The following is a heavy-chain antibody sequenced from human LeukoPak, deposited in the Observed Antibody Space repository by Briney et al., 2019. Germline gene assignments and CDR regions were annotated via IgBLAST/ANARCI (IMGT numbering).Heavy chain of an antibody. D-gene: IGHD1-26*01. CDR2: IYPDDSDT. V-gene: IGHV5-51*01. CDR3: ARPFSGSYYSGGFDI. Sequence: GESLKISCKASGYSFTSYWIAWVRQMPGKGLESMGIIYPDDSDTKYSPSFQSQVTISADKSISTAYLQWSSLKASDTAMYYCARPFSGSYYSGGFDIWGQGTMVTVSS. CDR1: GYSFTSYW. J-gene: IGHJ3*02.